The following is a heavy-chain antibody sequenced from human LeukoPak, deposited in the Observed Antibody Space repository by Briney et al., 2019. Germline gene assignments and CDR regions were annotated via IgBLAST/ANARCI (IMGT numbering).Heavy chain of an antibody. CDR1: GFTFTIFG. J-gene: IGHJ3*02. D-gene: IGHD3-3*01. CDR3: ARTYDFGRGPPGDAFDN. V-gene: IGHV3-48*01. CDR2: IDARSGIT. Sequence: GGSLRLSCAASGFTFTIFGLNWVRQAPGKVPEWVSYIDARSGITYHADSVQGRFTISRDNAQESVFLQMNSLRADDTAVYYCARTYDFGRGPPGDAFDNWGPGTLVTVSS.